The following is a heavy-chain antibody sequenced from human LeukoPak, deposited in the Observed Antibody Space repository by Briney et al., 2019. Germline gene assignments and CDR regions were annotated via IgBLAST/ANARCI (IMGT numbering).Heavy chain of an antibody. CDR2: INPNTGGT. CDR1: GYTFSDYY. CDR3: ARFRAGVGEPYGDY. Sequence: ASVKVSCKASGYTFSDYYFHWVRQAPGQGLEWMGWINPNTGGTNYAQKFLGRVTMTRDTSISTVYMELSRLRSDDTAVYYCARFRAGVGEPYGDYWGQGTLVTVSS. D-gene: IGHD3-10*01. J-gene: IGHJ4*02. V-gene: IGHV1-2*02.